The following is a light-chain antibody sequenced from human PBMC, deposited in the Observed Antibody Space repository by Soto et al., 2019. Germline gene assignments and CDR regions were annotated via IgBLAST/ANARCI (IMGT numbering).Light chain of an antibody. J-gene: IGKJ1*01. CDR1: QSISTG. V-gene: IGKV1-5*01. CDR2: DAS. CDR3: QHYSTVWA. Sequence: DIQMTQSPATLSSSVGFRFTITCRASQSISTGLAWYQQKPGKAPNPLIYDASTLESGVPSRFSGSGSGTEFTLTISSLKPDDFATYYCQHYSTVWAFGQGTKVDIK.